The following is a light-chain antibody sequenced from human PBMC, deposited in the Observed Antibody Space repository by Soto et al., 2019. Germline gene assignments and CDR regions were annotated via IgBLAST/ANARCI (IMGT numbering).Light chain of an antibody. CDR1: SSNIGAGYD. J-gene: IGLJ3*02. Sequence: QSVLTQPPSVSGAPGQRVTISCTGSSSNIGAGYDVHWYQQLPGTATKLLIYGNSNRPSGVPDRFSGSKSGTSASLAITGIQAEDEAVYYCQSYDSSLSGSVFGGGTKVTVL. CDR3: QSYDSSLSGSV. CDR2: GNS. V-gene: IGLV1-40*01.